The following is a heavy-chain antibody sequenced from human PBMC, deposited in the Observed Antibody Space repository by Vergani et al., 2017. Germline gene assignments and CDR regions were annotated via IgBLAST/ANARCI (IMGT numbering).Heavy chain of an antibody. CDR2: IYYSGST. J-gene: IGHJ5*02. CDR3: ARHSTVEWLVKLGWIDP. V-gene: IGHV4-39*01. D-gene: IGHD6-19*01. Sequence: QLQLQESGPGLLKPSATLSLTCSVSVASIGSSNYYWGWIRQPPGKGLEWIASIYYSGSTYSNPSLKSRVTISVDTPKNQFSLKLSSVTAADTAVYFCARHSTVEWLVKLGWIDPWGHGILVTVSS. CDR1: VASIGSSNYY.